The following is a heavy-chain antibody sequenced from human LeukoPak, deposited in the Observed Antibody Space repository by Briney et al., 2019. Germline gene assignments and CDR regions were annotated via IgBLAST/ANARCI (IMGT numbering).Heavy chain of an antibody. J-gene: IGHJ4*02. Sequence: GGSLRLSCAASGFILSDYDINWVRQAPGKGLEWVSYVSSSGNIIYYADSVKGRFAISRDSAKNTLFLQMDSLRADDTAVYYCARAKGCSSTSCYSYYFDYWGQGTLVTVSS. D-gene: IGHD2-2*01. CDR3: ARAKGCSSTSCYSYYFDY. CDR2: VSSSGNII. V-gene: IGHV3-48*03. CDR1: GFILSDYD.